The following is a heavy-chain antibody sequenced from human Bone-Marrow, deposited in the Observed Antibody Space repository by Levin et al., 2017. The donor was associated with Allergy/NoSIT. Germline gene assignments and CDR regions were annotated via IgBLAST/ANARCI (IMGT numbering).Heavy chain of an antibody. Sequence: ASVKVSCTTSGFTFSSYGFNWVRQAPGQGLEWLGRINVYSGNTHHAQNFQGRPTMTTDTSTNTAYMELRSLRSDDTAVYFCVRDGAFSSSWYERHYFDYWGQGTLVTVTS. J-gene: IGHJ4*02. CDR1: GFTFSSYG. V-gene: IGHV1-18*01. D-gene: IGHD2-2*01. CDR2: INVYSGNT. CDR3: VRDGAFSSSWYERHYFDY.